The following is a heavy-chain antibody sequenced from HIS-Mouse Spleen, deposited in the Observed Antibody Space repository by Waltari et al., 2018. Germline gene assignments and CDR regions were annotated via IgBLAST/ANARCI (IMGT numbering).Heavy chain of an antibody. V-gene: IGHV4-39*07. J-gene: IGHJ2*01. D-gene: IGHD6-13*01. CDR1: GCSISSSSYY. Sequence: QLQLQESGPGLVKPSETLSLTCTVPGCSISSSSYYWGWIRQPPGKGLGWIGSIYYSGSTYYNPSLKSRVTISVDTSKNQCSLKLSSVTAADTAVYYCAREIPYSSSWYDWYFDLWGRGTLVTVSS. CDR2: IYYSGST. CDR3: AREIPYSSSWYDWYFDL.